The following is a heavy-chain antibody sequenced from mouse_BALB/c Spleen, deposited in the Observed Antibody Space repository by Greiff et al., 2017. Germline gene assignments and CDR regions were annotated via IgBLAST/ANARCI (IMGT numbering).Heavy chain of an antibody. Sequence: VQLQQSGAELAKPGASVKMSCKASGYTFTSYWMHWVKQRPGQGLEWIGYINPSTGYTEYNQKFKDKATLTADKSSSTAYMQLRSLTSEDSAVYYCARDGYGWYFDVWGAGTTVTVSS. CDR2: INPSTGYT. CDR3: ARDGYGWYFDV. CDR1: GYTFTSYW. J-gene: IGHJ1*01. V-gene: IGHV1-7*01. D-gene: IGHD1-2*01.